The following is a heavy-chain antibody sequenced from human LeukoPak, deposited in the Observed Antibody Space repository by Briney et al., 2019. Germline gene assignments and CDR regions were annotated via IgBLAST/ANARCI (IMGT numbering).Heavy chain of an antibody. Sequence: GGSLRLSCAASGFTFSGAWLHWVRQAPGKGLVWVSRINNGGTTTKYADSVKGRFTISRDNAKNTLYLQMNSLRAEDTAVYYCARVSGPGMNEYFHLWGQGTLVTVSS. CDR2: INNGGTTT. CDR3: ARVSGPGMNEYFHL. D-gene: IGHD3-10*01. V-gene: IGHV3-74*01. CDR1: GFTFSGAW. J-gene: IGHJ1*01.